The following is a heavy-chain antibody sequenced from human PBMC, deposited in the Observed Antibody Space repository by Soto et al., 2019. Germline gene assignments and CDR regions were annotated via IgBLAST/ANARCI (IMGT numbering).Heavy chain of an antibody. V-gene: IGHV3-30*18. CDR1: GFTLGCYG. D-gene: IGHD3-9*01. J-gene: IGHJ4*02. Sequence: LRISWVASGFTLGCYGIHWVRQAPVSVLEWVAVISYDGHNNYYADSVKGRFTIPRDNSKITLYLQMTSLIAEDTAVYYCAKDGRYFEWSHHYYDHWGQGTRFTDSS. CDR2: ISYDGHNN. CDR3: AKDGRYFEWSHHYYDH.